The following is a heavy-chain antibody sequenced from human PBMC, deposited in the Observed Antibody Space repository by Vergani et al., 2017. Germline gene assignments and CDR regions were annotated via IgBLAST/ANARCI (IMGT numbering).Heavy chain of an antibody. J-gene: IGHJ4*02. CDR2: VSTGTKSQ. D-gene: IGHD1-7*01. Sequence: QLVESGGGWVQPGGSLRLSCVVSGFDFSSSIMNWVRQAPGKGLEWVSFVSTGTKSQSYAESVKGRFTISRDNSKNMVYIQMNSLRPEDTAVYYCVKGKGTFENWGQGTLVTVSS. CDR3: VKGKGTFEN. V-gene: IGHV3-30*01. CDR1: GFDFSSSI.